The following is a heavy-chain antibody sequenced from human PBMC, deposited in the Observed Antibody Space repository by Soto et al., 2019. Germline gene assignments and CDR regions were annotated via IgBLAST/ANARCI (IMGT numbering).Heavy chain of an antibody. J-gene: IGHJ4*02. V-gene: IGHV3-7*01. CDR3: AREEKYYDFWSGYYLHGVDY. CDR2: INEDGSQK. D-gene: IGHD3-3*01. CDR1: EFSFRSYW. Sequence: LRLSCAASEFSFRSYWVTWVRQAPGKGLEWVALINEDGSQKYYVGSVKGRFTISRDNAKNSLYLQMNSLRAEDTAVYYCAREEKYYDFWSGYYLHGVDYWGQGTLVTVSS.